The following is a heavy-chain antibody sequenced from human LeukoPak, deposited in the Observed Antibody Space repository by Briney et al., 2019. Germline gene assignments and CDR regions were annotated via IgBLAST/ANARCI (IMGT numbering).Heavy chain of an antibody. CDR1: GYTFTSYG. J-gene: IGHJ4*02. CDR3: ARDVQYDYVWGSYRPLGDY. Sequence: GASVKVSCKASGYTFTSYGISWVRQAPGQGLEWMGWISAYNGNTNYAQKLQGRVTMTTDTSTSTAYMELRSLRSDDTAVYYCARDVQYDYVWGSYRPLGDYWGQGTLVTVSS. V-gene: IGHV1-18*01. CDR2: ISAYNGNT. D-gene: IGHD3-16*02.